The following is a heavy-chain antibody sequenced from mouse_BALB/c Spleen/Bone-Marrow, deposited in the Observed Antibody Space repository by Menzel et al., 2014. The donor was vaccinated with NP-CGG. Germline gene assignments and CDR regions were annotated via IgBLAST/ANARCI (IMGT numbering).Heavy chain of an antibody. J-gene: IGHJ3*01. CDR3: ASLHYYGFFAY. D-gene: IGHD1-2*01. Sequence: EVQLVESGGGLVQPGGSLKLSCAASGLDFSRYWMSWVRQAPGKGLEWIGEINPDSSTINYTPSLKDKFIISRDNAKNTLYLQMSKVRSEDTALYYCASLHYYGFFAYWGQGTLVTVSA. CDR2: INPDSSTI. V-gene: IGHV4-1*02. CDR1: GLDFSRYW.